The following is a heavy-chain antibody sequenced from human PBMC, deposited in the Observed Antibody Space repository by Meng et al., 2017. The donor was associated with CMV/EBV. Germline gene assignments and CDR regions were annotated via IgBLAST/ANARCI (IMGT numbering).Heavy chain of an antibody. CDR3: ARMRPLAVGWTRFDP. CDR2: ISAYNGNT. CDR1: GYTFTSYC. J-gene: IGHJ5*02. D-gene: IGHD3/OR15-3a*01. Sequence: ASVKVSCKASGYTFTSYCISWVRQAPGQGLEWMGWISAYNGNTNYAQKLQGRVTMTTDTSTSTAYMELRSLRSDDTAVYYCARMRPLAVGWTRFDPWGQGTLVTVSS. V-gene: IGHV1-18*01.